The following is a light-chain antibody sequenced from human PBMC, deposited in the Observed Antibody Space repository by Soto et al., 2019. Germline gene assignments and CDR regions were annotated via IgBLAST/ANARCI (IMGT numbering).Light chain of an antibody. CDR1: QSINSD. V-gene: IGKV3-15*01. CDR3: QQYKDWHPKMA. J-gene: IGKJ1*01. CDR2: GAS. Sequence: DIVVTQSPATLSVSPGERATLSCRASQSINSDLAWYQQRPGQAPRLLIYGASTRATGIPGRFRGSGSGTDFRLTISSLQSEDSATYYCQQYKDWHPKMAFGPGTKVEVK.